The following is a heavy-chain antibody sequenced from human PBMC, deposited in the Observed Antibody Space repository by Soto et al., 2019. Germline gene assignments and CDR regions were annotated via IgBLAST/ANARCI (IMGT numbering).Heavy chain of an antibody. CDR3: ARGLAVTRDAFDI. D-gene: IGHD4-4*01. V-gene: IGHV1-8*01. CDR1: GYTFTNYD. J-gene: IGHJ3*02. Sequence: QVQLVQSGAEVKKPGASVKVSCKASGYTFTNYDVNWGRQAPGQGLEWVGWMTPKSDDTGYAQKFQGRVTLTRNTSISTAYMELSSLTSEDTAVYYCARGLAVTRDAFDIWGQGTMVTVSS. CDR2: MTPKSDDT.